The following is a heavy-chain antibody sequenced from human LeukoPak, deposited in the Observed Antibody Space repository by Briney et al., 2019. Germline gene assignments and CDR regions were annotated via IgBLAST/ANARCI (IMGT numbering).Heavy chain of an antibody. CDR3: ARQEWLEQWFDP. CDR1: GGSISSSSYY. J-gene: IGHJ5*02. Sequence: PSETLSLTCTVSGGSISSSSYYWGWIRQPPGKGLEWIGSIYYSGSTYYNPSLKSRVTISVDTSKNQFSLKLSSVTAADTAVYYCARQEWLEQWFDPWGQGTLVTVSS. CDR2: IYYSGST. V-gene: IGHV4-39*01. D-gene: IGHD6-19*01.